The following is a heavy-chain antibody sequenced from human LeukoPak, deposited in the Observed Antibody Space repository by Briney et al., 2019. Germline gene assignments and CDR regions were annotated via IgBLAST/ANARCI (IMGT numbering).Heavy chain of an antibody. V-gene: IGHV3-74*01. CDR2: INSDGSST. J-gene: IGHJ4*02. D-gene: IGHD1-1*01. CDR1: GFNSSNYW. Sequence: GGSLRLSCAASGFNSSNYWMHWVRQAPGKGLVWVSRINSDGSSTSYADSVKGRFTISRDNAKNTLYLQMNSLRAEDTAVYYCARAGTTTENDYWGQGTLVTVSS. CDR3: ARAGTTTENDY.